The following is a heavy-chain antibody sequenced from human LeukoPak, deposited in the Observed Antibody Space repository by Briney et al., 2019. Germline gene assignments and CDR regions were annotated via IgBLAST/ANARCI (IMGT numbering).Heavy chain of an antibody. CDR2: MNPNSGDT. J-gene: IGHJ3*02. Sequence: ASVKVSCKASGYTFTSYDINWVRQATGQGLEWMGWMNPNSGDTGYAQKFQGRVTMTRNTSISTAYMELSSLRSEVTAVYYCARGVKYYDFWSGYPAIYHDAFDIWGQGTMVTVSS. D-gene: IGHD3-3*01. V-gene: IGHV1-8*01. CDR3: ARGVKYYDFWSGYPAIYHDAFDI. CDR1: GYTFTSYD.